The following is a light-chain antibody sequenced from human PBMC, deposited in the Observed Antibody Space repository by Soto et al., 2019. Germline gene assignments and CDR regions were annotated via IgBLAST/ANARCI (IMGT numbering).Light chain of an antibody. J-gene: IGKJ1*01. V-gene: IGKV3-20*01. CDR1: ESVVSNY. Sequence: EIVLTQSPGTLSLSPGERATLSCRATESVVSNYLAWYQLKPGQAPRLLIYGASNRATGIPDRFSGSGSGTDFTLTISRLEPEDFAVYYCQQYGSSGTFGQGTKVDIK. CDR3: QQYGSSGT. CDR2: GAS.